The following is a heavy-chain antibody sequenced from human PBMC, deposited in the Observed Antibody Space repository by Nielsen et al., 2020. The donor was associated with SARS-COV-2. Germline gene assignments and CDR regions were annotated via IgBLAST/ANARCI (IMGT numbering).Heavy chain of an antibody. V-gene: IGHV1-3*01. CDR1: GYTFTSYA. Sequence: ASVKVSCKASGYTFTSYAMPWVRQAPGQRLEWMGWINAGNGNTKYSQKFQGRVTITRDTSASTAYMELSSLRSEDTAVYYCARDDSPWYNWNYVLRDWGQGTLVTVSS. D-gene: IGHD1-7*01. CDR3: ARDDSPWYNWNYVLRD. CDR2: INAGNGNT. J-gene: IGHJ4*02.